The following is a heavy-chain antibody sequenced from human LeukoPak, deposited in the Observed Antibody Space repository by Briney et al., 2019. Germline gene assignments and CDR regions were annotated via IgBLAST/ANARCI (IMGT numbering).Heavy chain of an antibody. J-gene: IGHJ4*02. V-gene: IGHV4-4*07. Sequence: SETLSLTCTVSGGSISSYYWSWIRQPAGKGLEWIGRIYTSGSTNYNPSLKSRVTMSVDTSKNQFSLKLSSVTAADTAVYYCAREAVNKYQLLYFDYWGQGTLVTVSS. D-gene: IGHD2-2*01. CDR1: GGSISSYY. CDR3: AREAVNKYQLLYFDY. CDR2: IYTSGST.